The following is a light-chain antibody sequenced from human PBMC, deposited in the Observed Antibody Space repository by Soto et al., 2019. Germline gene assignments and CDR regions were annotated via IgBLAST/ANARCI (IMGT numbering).Light chain of an antibody. V-gene: IGLV1-40*01. Sequence: QSVLTQPASVSGSPGQSVTISCTGSSTNIGAGYDVHWYQQLPGTAPKLIIYGNSNRPSGVPDRFSGSKSGTSASLAITGLQAEDEADYCRSYKSSLSAVVFGGGTKLTVL. CDR3: RSYKSSLSAVV. CDR2: GNS. J-gene: IGLJ2*01. CDR1: STNIGAGYD.